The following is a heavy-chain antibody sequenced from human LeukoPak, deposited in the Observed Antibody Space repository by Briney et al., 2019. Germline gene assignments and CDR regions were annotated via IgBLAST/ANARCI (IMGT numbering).Heavy chain of an antibody. D-gene: IGHD3-22*01. CDR2: INQDGSDK. J-gene: IGHJ4*02. CDR3: AIDLGDSSGYYFHY. V-gene: IGHV3-7*01. Sequence: GGSLRLACAVSGSTFSSFWMSSVRQAPGKGLEWVANINQDGSDKSYVDSVKGRFTISRDSAKNSLYLQMNSLRAEDTAVYYCAIDLGDSSGYYFHYWGQGTLVTVSS. CDR1: GSTFSSFW.